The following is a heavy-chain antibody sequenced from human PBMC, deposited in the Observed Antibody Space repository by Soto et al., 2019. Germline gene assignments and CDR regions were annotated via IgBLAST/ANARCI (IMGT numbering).Heavy chain of an antibody. CDR1: GFTFSSYA. V-gene: IGHV3-23*01. CDR3: AKSSPRCSPAVCYFDY. J-gene: IGHJ4*02. CDR2: ISGSGGST. Sequence: EVQLLESGGGLVQPGGSLRLSCAASGFTFSSYAMSWVRQAPGKGLEWVSAISGSGGSTYYADSVKGRFTISRDNSKNTLYLQMNGLRAEDTAVYYCAKSSPRCSPAVCYFDYWGQVTLVTVSS. D-gene: IGHD3-10*02.